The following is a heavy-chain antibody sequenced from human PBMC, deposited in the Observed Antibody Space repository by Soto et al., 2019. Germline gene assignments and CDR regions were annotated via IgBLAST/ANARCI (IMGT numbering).Heavy chain of an antibody. CDR1: GFTFSNAW. Sequence: GGSLRLSCAASGFTFSNAWMNWVRQAPGKGLEWVGRIKSKTDGGTTDYAAPVKGRFTISRDDSKNTLYLQMNSLKTEDTAVYYCTTDPDIVVVPASKIENWFDPWGQGTLVTVSS. J-gene: IGHJ5*02. CDR3: TTDPDIVVVPASKIENWFDP. V-gene: IGHV3-15*07. CDR2: IKSKTDGGTT. D-gene: IGHD2-2*01.